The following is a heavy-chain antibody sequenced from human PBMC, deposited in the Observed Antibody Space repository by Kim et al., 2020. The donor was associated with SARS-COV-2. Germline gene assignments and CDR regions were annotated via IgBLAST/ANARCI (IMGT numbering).Heavy chain of an antibody. CDR3: ARDVLLWFGELLPPYYYYYYGMDV. D-gene: IGHD3-10*01. Sequence: ASVKVSCKASGYTFTSYGISWVRQAPGQGLEWMGWISAYNGNTNYAQKLQGRVTMTTDTSTSTAYMELRSLRSDDTAVYYCARDVLLWFGELLPPYYYYYYGMDVWGQGTTVTVSS. J-gene: IGHJ6*02. CDR2: ISAYNGNT. V-gene: IGHV1-18*01. CDR1: GYTFTSYG.